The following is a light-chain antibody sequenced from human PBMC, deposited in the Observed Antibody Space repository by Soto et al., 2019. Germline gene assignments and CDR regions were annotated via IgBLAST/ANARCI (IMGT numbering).Light chain of an antibody. CDR3: QQYLSIPRT. Sequence: DIVMTQSPDSLAVSLGGRATINCKSSQSLLYSSNSKNYLAWYQRKSGQPPKLLIYWASTRESGVPDRFSGSGSGTDFTLTISSLQADDVAVYYCQQYLSIPRTFGQGTKVEIK. V-gene: IGKV4-1*01. CDR2: WAS. J-gene: IGKJ1*01. CDR1: QSLLYSSNSKNY.